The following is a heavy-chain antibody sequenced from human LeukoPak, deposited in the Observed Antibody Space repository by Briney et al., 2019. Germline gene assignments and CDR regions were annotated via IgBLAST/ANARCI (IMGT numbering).Heavy chain of an antibody. CDR2: VYSGGST. CDR1: GFIVNYNY. D-gene: IGHD1-26*01. J-gene: IGHJ5*02. Sequence: GGSLRLSCAASGFIVNYNYMSWVRQPPGKGLEWVSVVYSGGSTYYADSVKGRFTISRDNSKNMVYLQMNSLRVEDMAVYYCARVKVGTTYWFDPWGQGTLVTVSS. CDR3: ARVKVGTTYWFDP. V-gene: IGHV3-66*01.